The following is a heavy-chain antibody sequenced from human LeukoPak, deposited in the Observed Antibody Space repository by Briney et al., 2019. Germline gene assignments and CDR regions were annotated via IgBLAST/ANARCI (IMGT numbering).Heavy chain of an antibody. CDR3: ARGRWELGWFDP. V-gene: IGHV4-39*01. CDR1: GGSISSSSYY. J-gene: IGHJ5*02. D-gene: IGHD3-10*01. CDR2: IYYSGST. Sequence: PSETLSLTCTVSGGSISSSSYYWGWIRQPPGRGLEWIGSIYYSGSTYYNPSLKSRVTIPVDTSKNQFSLKLSSVTAADTAVYYCARGRWELGWFDPWGQGTLVTVSS.